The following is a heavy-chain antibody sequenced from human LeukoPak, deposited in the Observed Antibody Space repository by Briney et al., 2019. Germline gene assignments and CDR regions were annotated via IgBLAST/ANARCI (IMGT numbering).Heavy chain of an antibody. J-gene: IGHJ4*02. CDR2: MNPNSGNT. D-gene: IGHD3-10*01. V-gene: IGHV1-8*01. Sequence: GASVKVSCKASGYTFTSYDINWVRQATGQGLEWMGWMNPNSGNTGYAQKFQGRVTMTRNTSISTAYMELSSLRSEDTAVYYCARVRVLSYLPYYGSNFDYWGQGTVVTVSS. CDR1: GYTFTSYD. CDR3: ARVRVLSYLPYYGSNFDY.